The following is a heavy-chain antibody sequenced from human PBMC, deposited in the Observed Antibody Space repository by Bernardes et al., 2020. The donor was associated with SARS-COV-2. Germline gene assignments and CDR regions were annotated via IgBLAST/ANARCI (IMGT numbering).Heavy chain of an antibody. CDR1: GFTFNNYG. D-gene: IGHD6-19*01. J-gene: IGHJ2*01. CDR2: IWYDGSTK. Sequence: GGSLRLSCEASGFTFNNYGMHWVRRAPDKGLEWVAVIWYDGSTKYYADSVKGRFTVSRDRAKNTLYLQMNSLRVEDTAVYYCGKRALAGAHWYFDVWGRGTLVTVSS. CDR3: GKRALAGAHWYFDV. V-gene: IGHV3-33*03.